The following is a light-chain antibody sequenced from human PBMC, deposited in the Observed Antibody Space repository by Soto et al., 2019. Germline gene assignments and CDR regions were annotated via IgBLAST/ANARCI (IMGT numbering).Light chain of an antibody. V-gene: IGLV1-40*01. CDR1: SSNIGSGYD. J-gene: IGLJ1*01. Sequence: QSVLTQPPSVSGAPGQRGTISCTGSSSNIGSGYDVHWYQKLPGTAPKLLIYGNTNRPSGVPDRFSGSMSGTSASLAITGLQAEDEADYYCQSYDSSLSGYVFGTGTKLTVL. CDR2: GNT. CDR3: QSYDSSLSGYV.